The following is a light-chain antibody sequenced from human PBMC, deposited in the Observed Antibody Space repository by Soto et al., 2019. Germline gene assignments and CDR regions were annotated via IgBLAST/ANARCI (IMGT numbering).Light chain of an antibody. V-gene: IGKV3-15*01. J-gene: IGKJ1*01. CDR2: GAS. CDR1: QSVSSD. CDR3: QQYNNWPPT. Sequence: EIVMTQSPATMSVSPGERATLSCRASQSVSSDLAWYHQKPGQAPRLLIYGASTRATGIPGRFSGSGSGTEFPLNISSLQSEDCAVYYCQQYNNWPPTLGQGTKVEIK.